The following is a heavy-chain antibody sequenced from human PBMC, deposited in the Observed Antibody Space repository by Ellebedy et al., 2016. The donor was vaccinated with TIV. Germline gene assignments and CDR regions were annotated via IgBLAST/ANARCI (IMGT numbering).Heavy chain of an antibody. D-gene: IGHD3-10*01. CDR1: GYTFTSYD. J-gene: IGHJ4*02. Sequence: AASVKVSCKASGYTFTSYDIYWARQATGQGLEWMGWMNPKRGNTGHAQNFQGRVTMNRNTAISTAYMELGSLRSEDTAVYYCARGRGYYASKSYYKGHDYWGQGTLVTVSS. CDR2: MNPKRGNT. CDR3: ARGRGYYASKSYYKGHDY. V-gene: IGHV1-8*01.